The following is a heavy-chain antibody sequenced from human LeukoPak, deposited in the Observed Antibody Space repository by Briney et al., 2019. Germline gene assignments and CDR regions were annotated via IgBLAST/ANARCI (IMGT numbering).Heavy chain of an antibody. CDR3: ARVPYSYGYPADYYYMDV. CDR2: IYYSGST. V-gene: IGHV4-61*01. D-gene: IGHD5-18*01. J-gene: IGHJ6*03. CDR1: GGSISSSSYY. Sequence: SETLSLTCTVSGGSISSSSYYWSWIRQPPGKGLEWIGYIYYSGSTNYNPSLKSRVTISVDTSKNQFSLKLSSVTAADTAVYYCARVPYSYGYPADYYYMDVWGKGTTVTVSS.